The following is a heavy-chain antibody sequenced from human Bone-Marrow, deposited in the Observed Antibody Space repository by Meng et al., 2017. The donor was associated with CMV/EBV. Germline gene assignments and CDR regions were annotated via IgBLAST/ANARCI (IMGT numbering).Heavy chain of an antibody. CDR2: INHSGST. CDR1: GGSFSGYY. CDR3: ARDVRGRTGDS. J-gene: IGHJ4*02. D-gene: IGHD3/OR15-3a*01. V-gene: IGHV4-34*01. Sequence: GSLRLSCAVYGGSFSGYYWSWIRQPPGKGLVWIGEINHSGSTNYNPSLKSRVTTSVDTSKNQFSLKLASVTAADTAIYYCARDVRGRTGDSWGQGTLVTVSS.